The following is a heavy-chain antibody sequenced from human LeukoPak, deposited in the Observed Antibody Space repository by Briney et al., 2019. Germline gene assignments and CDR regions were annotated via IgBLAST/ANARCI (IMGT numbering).Heavy chain of an antibody. CDR3: TTDKSPFGY. CDR2: IKSKTGGGTT. CDR1: GFTFSNAW. V-gene: IGHV3-15*01. J-gene: IGHJ4*02. Sequence: GGSLRLSCAASGFTFSNAWMNWVRQAPGKRLEWVGRIKSKTGGGTTDYAAPVKGRFTISRDDSKNTLDLQMNSLKTEDTAAYYCTTDKSPFGYWGQGALVTVSS.